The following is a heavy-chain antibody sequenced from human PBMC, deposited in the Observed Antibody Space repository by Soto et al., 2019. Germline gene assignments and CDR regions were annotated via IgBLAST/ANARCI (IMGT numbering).Heavy chain of an antibody. D-gene: IGHD3-10*01. CDR2: IYYSGST. CDR1: GGSISSGGYY. CDR3: ARGGGTHYYGSGSLPRDAFDI. J-gene: IGHJ3*02. V-gene: IGHV4-31*03. Sequence: QVQLQESGPGLVKPSQTLSLTCTVSGGSISSGGYYWSWIRQHPGKGLEWIGYIYYSGSTYYNPSLKSRVTISVDTSKNQFSLKLSSVTAADTAVYYCARGGGTHYYGSGSLPRDAFDIWGQGTMVTVSS.